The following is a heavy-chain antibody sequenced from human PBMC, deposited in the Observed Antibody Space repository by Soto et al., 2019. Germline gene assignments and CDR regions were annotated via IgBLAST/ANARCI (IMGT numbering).Heavy chain of an antibody. Sequence: GGSLRLSCAASGFTFSSYGMHWVRQAPGKGLEWVAVIWYDGSNKYYADSVKGRFTISRDNSKNTLYLQMNSLRAEDTAVYYCARHLHLTDDDAFDIWGQGTMVTVSS. CDR2: IWYDGSNK. CDR1: GFTFSSYG. V-gene: IGHV3-33*01. CDR3: ARHLHLTDDDAFDI. D-gene: IGHD3-9*01. J-gene: IGHJ3*02.